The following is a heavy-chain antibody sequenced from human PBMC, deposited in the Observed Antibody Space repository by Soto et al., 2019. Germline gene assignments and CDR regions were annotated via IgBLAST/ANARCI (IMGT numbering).Heavy chain of an antibody. Sequence: ASVKVSCKASGYTFTSYDINWVRQATGQGLEWMGWMNPNSGNTGYAQKFQGRVTMTRNTSISTAYMELSSLRSEDTAVYYCARVEYYDSSGYYEAFDIWGQGTIVTVSS. D-gene: IGHD3-22*01. CDR1: GYTFTSYD. V-gene: IGHV1-8*01. CDR2: MNPNSGNT. J-gene: IGHJ3*02. CDR3: ARVEYYDSSGYYEAFDI.